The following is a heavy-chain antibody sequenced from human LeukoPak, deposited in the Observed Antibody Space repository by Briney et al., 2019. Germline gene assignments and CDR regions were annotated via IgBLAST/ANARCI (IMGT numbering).Heavy chain of an antibody. CDR1: GGSISSYH. D-gene: IGHD3-22*01. CDR2: IYYSGST. Sequence: SETLSLTCTVSGGSISSYHWSWIRQPPGKGLEWIGSIYYSGSTYYNPSLKSRVTISVDTSKNQFSLKLSSVTAADTAVYYCARRGTYYYDSSGYYWVYWGQGTLVTVSS. J-gene: IGHJ4*02. V-gene: IGHV4-39*01. CDR3: ARRGTYYYDSSGYYWVY.